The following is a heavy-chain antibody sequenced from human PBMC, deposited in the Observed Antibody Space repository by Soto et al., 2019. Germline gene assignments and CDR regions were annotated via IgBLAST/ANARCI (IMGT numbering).Heavy chain of an antibody. D-gene: IGHD6-19*01. CDR2: ISNRDGRT. CDR3: AKDATRTSGWYYLDY. Sequence: EVQLLESGGGLVQPGGSLRLSCAASGFTFSSYDMGWVRQAPGKGLEWVSAISNRDGRTYYADSVKGRFTISRDNSKNTLYLQMNSLGAEDTAVYYCAKDATRTSGWYYLDYWGQGTLVTVSS. V-gene: IGHV3-23*01. J-gene: IGHJ4*02. CDR1: GFTFSSYD.